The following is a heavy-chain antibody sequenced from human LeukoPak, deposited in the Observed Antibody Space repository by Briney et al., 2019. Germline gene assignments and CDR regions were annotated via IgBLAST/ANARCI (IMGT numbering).Heavy chain of an antibody. CDR3: ARDVCSSTGCYVGWFDP. D-gene: IGHD2-2*01. CDR2: IIPIFGTA. CDR1: GGTFSSYA. V-gene: IGHV1-69*06. J-gene: IGHJ5*02. Sequence: GASVKVSCKASGGTFSSYAISWVRQAPGQGLEWMGGIIPIFGTANYAQKFQGRVTITADKSTSTAYMELSSLRSEDTAVYYCARDVCSSTGCYVGWFDPWGQGTLVTVSS.